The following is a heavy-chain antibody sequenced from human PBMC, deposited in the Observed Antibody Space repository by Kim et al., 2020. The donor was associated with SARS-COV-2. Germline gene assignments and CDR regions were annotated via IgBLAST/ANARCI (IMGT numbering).Heavy chain of an antibody. CDR3: AKHSGSNWKYYFTY. Sequence: GGSLRLSCAASGFTFNTFAMSWVRLAPGKGLEWVSVICGSSGTTYYADSVKGRFTISRDNSKNTLYLQMNSLRAEDTAVYYCAKHSGSNWKYYFTYWGQGAQVTVSS. V-gene: IGHV3-23*01. D-gene: IGHD1-1*01. CDR1: GFTFNTFA. CDR2: ICGSSGTT. J-gene: IGHJ4*02.